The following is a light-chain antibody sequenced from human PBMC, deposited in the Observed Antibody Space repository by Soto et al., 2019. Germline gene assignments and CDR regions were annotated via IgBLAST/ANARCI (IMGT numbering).Light chain of an antibody. CDR3: QSYDSSLSLVV. CDR2: GNS. Sequence: QSVLTQPPSVSGAPGQRVTIPCTGSSSNIGAGYDVHWYQQLPGTAPKLLIYGNSNRPSGVPDRFSGSKSGTSASLAITGLQAEDEADYYCQSYDSSLSLVVFGGGTKLTVL. J-gene: IGLJ2*01. V-gene: IGLV1-40*01. CDR1: SSNIGAGYD.